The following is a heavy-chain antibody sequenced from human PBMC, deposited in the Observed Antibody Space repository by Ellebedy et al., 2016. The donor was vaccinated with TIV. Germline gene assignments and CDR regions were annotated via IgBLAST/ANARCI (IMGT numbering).Heavy chain of an antibody. CDR1: GFTFSSYE. CDR2: ITGSGVST. D-gene: IGHD2-21*02. CDR3: ARRGDQFEY. V-gene: IGHV3-23*01. J-gene: IGHJ4*02. Sequence: GGSLRLXXAASGFTFSSYEMSWVRQAPGKGLEWVSGITGSGVSTYYADSVKGRFTISRDNSKNTLYLQMNSLRDEDTAVYYCARRGDQFEYWGQGTLVTVSS.